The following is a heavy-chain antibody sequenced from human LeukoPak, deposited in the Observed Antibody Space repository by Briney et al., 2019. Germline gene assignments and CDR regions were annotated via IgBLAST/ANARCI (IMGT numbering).Heavy chain of an antibody. D-gene: IGHD4-23*01. CDR2: IYYSGST. CDR3: ARHGGGGNSEMGQLYFDY. Sequence: PSETLSLTCTVSGGSISSSSYYWGWIRQPPGKGLEWIGSIYYSGSTYYNPSLKTRVTISIDTSKNQFSLKLSSVTAADTAVYYCARHGGGGNSEMGQLYFDYWGQGTLVTVSS. J-gene: IGHJ4*02. V-gene: IGHV4-39*01. CDR1: GGSISSSSYY.